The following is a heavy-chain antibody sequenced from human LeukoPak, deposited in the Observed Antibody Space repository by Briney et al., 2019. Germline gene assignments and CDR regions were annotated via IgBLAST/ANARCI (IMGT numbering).Heavy chain of an antibody. CDR1: GFTFSRHA. J-gene: IGHJ3*02. V-gene: IGHV3-30-3*01. D-gene: IGHD1-26*01. CDR2: ISYDGSNK. Sequence: PGGTLSLSCAASGFTFSRHAMHWVRQAPGKGLEWVAVISYDGSNKYYADSVKGRFTISSSNSKNTLNLQNNGKKTEDTAVYYCTTDPPLYGGSYQGRMGAFDIWGQGTMVTVSS. CDR3: TTDPPLYGGSYQGRMGAFDI.